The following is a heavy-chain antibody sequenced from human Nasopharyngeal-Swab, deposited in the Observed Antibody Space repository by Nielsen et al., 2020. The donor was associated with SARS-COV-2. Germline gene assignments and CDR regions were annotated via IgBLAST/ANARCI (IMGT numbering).Heavy chain of an antibody. V-gene: IGHV5-51*01. D-gene: IGHD2-15*01. J-gene: IGHJ6*02. CDR2: IYPGDSDT. Sequence: KASCKGSGYSFTAYWIGWVRQMPGKGLEWMGIIYPGDSDTRYSPSFQGQVTISADKSISTAYLQWSSLKASDTAIYYCARHLFPRGDYYGMDVWGQGTTVTVSS. CDR1: GYSFTAYW. CDR3: ARHLFPRGDYYGMDV.